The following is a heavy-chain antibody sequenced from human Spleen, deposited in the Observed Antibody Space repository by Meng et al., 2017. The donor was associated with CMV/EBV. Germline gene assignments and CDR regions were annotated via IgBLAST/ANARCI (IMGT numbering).Heavy chain of an antibody. CDR2: IYPHDSDT. V-gene: IGHV5-51*01. D-gene: IGHD1-26*01. CDR1: GDIFTRHW. Sequence: NVSCKASGDIFTRHWIGWVRQMPGKGLEWMGIIYPHDSDTRYSPSFQGRVTISADKSINTAYLQWHSLRASDTAIYYCAWELTTTVTYAFDVWGQGTMVTV. CDR3: AWELTTTVTYAFDV. J-gene: IGHJ3*01.